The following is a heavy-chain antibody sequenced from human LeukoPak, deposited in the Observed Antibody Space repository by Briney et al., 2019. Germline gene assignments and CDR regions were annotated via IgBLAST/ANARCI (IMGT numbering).Heavy chain of an antibody. D-gene: IGHD4-17*01. CDR3: ARLRLRTARYFDL. Sequence: GESLKISCKGSGYSFTSYWIGWVRQMPGKGLEWMGIIYPGDSDTRYSPSFQGQVTISADKSISTAYLQWSSLKASDTAIYYCARLRLRTARYFDLWGRGTLVTVSS. V-gene: IGHV5-51*01. J-gene: IGHJ2*01. CDR1: GYSFTSYW. CDR2: IYPGDSDT.